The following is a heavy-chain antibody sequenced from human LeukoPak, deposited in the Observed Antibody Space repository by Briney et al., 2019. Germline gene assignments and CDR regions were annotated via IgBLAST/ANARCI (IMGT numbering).Heavy chain of an antibody. D-gene: IGHD5-18*01. CDR1: GYTFTSYD. V-gene: IGHV1-8*03. CDR3: ARTGGYSYGSDY. Sequence: ASVKVSCKASGYTFTSYDINWVRQATGQGLEWMGWMNPNSGNTGYAQKFQGRVTITRNTSISTAYMELSSLRSEDTAVYYCARTGGYSYGSDYWGQGTLVTVSS. CDR2: MNPNSGNT. J-gene: IGHJ4*02.